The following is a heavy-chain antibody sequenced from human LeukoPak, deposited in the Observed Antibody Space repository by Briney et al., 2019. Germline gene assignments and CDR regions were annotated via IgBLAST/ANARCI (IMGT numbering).Heavy chain of an antibody. CDR2: ISTSGGST. Sequence: GGSLRLSCAASGFTFTNFALNWVRQAPGKGLEWVAAISTSGGSTYYADSVQGRFTISRDNSKNTLFLQMDRLRGEDTAVYYCANFVDSRGQDYWGQGTVVTVSS. CDR1: GFTFTNFA. CDR3: ANFVDSRGQDY. V-gene: IGHV3-23*01. D-gene: IGHD3-22*01. J-gene: IGHJ4*02.